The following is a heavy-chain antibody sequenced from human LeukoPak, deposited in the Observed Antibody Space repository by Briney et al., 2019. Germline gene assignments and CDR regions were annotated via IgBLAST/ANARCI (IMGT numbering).Heavy chain of an antibody. D-gene: IGHD1-26*01. V-gene: IGHV4-34*01. CDR1: GGSFSGYY. CDR3: AKENPIVGAIANWFDP. J-gene: IGHJ5*02. CDR2: INHSGST. Sequence: PSETLSLTCAVYGGSFSGYYWSWIRQPPGKGLEWIGEINHSGSTNYNPSLKSRVTISVDTSKNQFSLKLSSVTAADTAVYYCAKENPIVGAIANWFDPWGQGTLVTVSS.